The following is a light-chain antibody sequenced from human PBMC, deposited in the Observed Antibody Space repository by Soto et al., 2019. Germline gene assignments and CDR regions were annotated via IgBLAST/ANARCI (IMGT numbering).Light chain of an antibody. Sequence: QSALTQPRSVSGSPGQSVTISCTGTSSDVGGYNYVSWYQQHPGKAPKLMIYDVSKRPSGVPDRFSGSKSGNTASLTISGLQAEDEADYYCCSSAGTYTSVFGGGTSSPS. CDR2: DVS. V-gene: IGLV2-11*01. CDR1: SSDVGGYNY. J-gene: IGLJ3*02. CDR3: CSSAGTYTSV.